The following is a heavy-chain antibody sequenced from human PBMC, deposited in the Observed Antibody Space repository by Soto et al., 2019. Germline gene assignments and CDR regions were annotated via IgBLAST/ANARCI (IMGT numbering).Heavy chain of an antibody. V-gene: IGHV3-33*08. D-gene: IGHD2-2*01. CDR2: IWYDGSNK. CDR1: GFTFSSYG. CDR3: TRGQYGTGGDYYYGMDV. J-gene: IGHJ6*02. Sequence: GSLRLSCAASGFTFSSYGMHWVRQAPGKGLEWVAVIWYDGSNKYYADSVKGRFTISRDNSKNTLYLQMNSLTAEDTAVYYCTRGQYGTGGDYYYGMDVWGQGTTVTVSS.